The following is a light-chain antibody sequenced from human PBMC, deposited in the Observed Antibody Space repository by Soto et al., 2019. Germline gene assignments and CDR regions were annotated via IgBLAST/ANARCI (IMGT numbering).Light chain of an antibody. Sequence: DVQMTQSPSYVSASVGDRVSITCRASQDIRSWLAWYQQKPGKAPKLLIYDASSLESGVPSRFSGSGSGTEFTLTISSLQPDDFATYYCQQYNSYSTFGQGTKVDI. J-gene: IGKJ1*01. V-gene: IGKV1-5*01. CDR3: QQYNSYST. CDR2: DAS. CDR1: QDIRSW.